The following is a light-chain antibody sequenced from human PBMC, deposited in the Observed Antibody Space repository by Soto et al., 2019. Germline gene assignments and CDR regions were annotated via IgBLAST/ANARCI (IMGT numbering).Light chain of an antibody. V-gene: IGKV3-20*01. Sequence: EVGLYQSADTLSLSKGERATLSCRASQSVSTNSLAWYQQRPGQAPRPLIYGASSRATGTPDRFSGSGSGTDFTLIISRLEPEDFAVYYCQQYGSSVLTFGGGTKVDTK. J-gene: IGKJ4*01. CDR3: QQYGSSVLT. CDR2: GAS. CDR1: QSVSTNS.